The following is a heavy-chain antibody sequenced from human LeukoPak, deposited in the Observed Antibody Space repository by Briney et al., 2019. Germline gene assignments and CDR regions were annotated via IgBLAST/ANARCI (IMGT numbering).Heavy chain of an antibody. J-gene: IGHJ4*02. D-gene: IGHD6-13*01. CDR3: ARGSAAGAFDY. CDR1: GGSISTFY. CDR2: IYYTGST. V-gene: IGHV4-59*01. Sequence: PSKTLSLTCTVSGGSISTFYWSWVRQPPGKGLEWIGYIYYTGSTNYNPSLKSRVTISVDTSKNQFSLKLSSVTAADTAVYYCARGSAAGAFDYWGQGTLVTVSS.